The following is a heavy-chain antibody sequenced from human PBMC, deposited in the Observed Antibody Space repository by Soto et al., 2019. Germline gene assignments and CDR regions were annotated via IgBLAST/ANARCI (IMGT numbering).Heavy chain of an antibody. CDR3: ARETCSGGNCYCDY. J-gene: IGHJ4*02. CDR2: VIPILDVA. CDR1: GGTFSNDV. D-gene: IGHD2-15*01. V-gene: IGHV1-69*04. Sequence: QVQLVQSGTEVKKPGSSVNVSCKASGGTFSNDVFTWVRQAPGQGLEWMGRVIPILDVANYAQKFGDRVTITADKSTSTAYMELNSLRSEDTAVYYCARETCSGGNCYCDYWGQGTLVTVSS.